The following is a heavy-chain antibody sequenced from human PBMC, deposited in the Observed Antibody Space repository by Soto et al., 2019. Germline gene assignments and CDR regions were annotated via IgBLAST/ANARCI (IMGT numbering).Heavy chain of an antibody. CDR3: ARQPRGPGYGERGLYFDH. Sequence: PSETLSLTCTVSGGSTDSRSHYWGWIRQPPGRGLEWIGSAYYSGSTHDNPSLQSRVTISVDTSRNQFSLNLISVTAADTAVYFCARQPRGPGYGERGLYFDHWGQGTLVTVSS. CDR1: GGSTDSRSHY. V-gene: IGHV4-39*01. J-gene: IGHJ4*02. CDR2: AYYSGST. D-gene: IGHD3-16*01.